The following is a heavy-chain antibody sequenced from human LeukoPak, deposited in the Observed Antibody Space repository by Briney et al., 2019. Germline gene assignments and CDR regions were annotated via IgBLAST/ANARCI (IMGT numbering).Heavy chain of an antibody. J-gene: IGHJ4*02. CDR1: GGSFSGYY. CDR3: ARQETTSILIAAAGPPDY. Sequence: SETLSLTCAVYGGSFSGYYWSWIRQPPGKGLEWIGEINHSGSTYYNPSLKSRVTISVDTSKNQFSLKLSSVTAADTAVYYCARQETTSILIAAAGPPDYWGQGTLVTVSS. V-gene: IGHV4-34*01. D-gene: IGHD6-13*01. CDR2: INHSGST.